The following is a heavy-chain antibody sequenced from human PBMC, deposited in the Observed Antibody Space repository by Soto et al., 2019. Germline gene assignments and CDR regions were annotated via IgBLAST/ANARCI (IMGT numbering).Heavy chain of an antibody. V-gene: IGHV3-30*18. D-gene: IGHD5-18*01. CDR2: ISYDGSNK. CDR1: GFTFRSYG. CDR3: AKGDVDTSMAMAVDY. J-gene: IGHJ4*02. Sequence: QVQLVESGGGVVQPGRSLRLSCAASGFTFRSYGMHWVRQDPGKGLEWVAVISYDGSNKYYTDSVKGRFTISRDNSKSTLYLQLNSLRTEDTAVYYCAKGDVDTSMAMAVDYWGQGNLVTVSS.